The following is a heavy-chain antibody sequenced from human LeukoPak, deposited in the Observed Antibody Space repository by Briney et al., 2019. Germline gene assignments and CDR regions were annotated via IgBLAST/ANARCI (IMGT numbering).Heavy chain of an antibody. D-gene: IGHD1-14*01. V-gene: IGHV4-4*09. CDR1: GGSMTHYF. J-gene: IGHJ6*03. CDR3: ARVRTPYYYYMDV. CDR2: IYTSGST. Sequence: SGTLSLTCTASGGSMTHYFWNWIRQPPGKGLEWIGYIYTSGSTNCNPSLKSRVTISVDTSKNRFSLKLSSVTAADTAVYYCARVRTPYYYYMDVWGKGTTVTVSS.